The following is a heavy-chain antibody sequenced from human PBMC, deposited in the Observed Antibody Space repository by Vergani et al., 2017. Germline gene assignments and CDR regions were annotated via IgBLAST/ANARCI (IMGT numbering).Heavy chain of an antibody. CDR3: AREGLMCDEFPEGSVRYGMDV. CDR2: IYPGDSDT. V-gene: IGHV5-51*03. Sequence: EVQLVQSGAEVKKPGESLKISCKGSGYSFTSYWIGWVRQMPGKGLEWMGIIYPGDSDTRYSPSFQGQVTISADKSISTAYLQWSSLEASDTAMYYCAREGLMCDEFPEGSVRYGMDVWGQGTTVTVSS. D-gene: IGHD2-21*02. J-gene: IGHJ6*02. CDR1: GYSFTSYW.